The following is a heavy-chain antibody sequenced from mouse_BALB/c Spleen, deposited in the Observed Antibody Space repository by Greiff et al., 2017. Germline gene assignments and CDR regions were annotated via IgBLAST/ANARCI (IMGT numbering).Heavy chain of an antibody. CDR2: ISSGGST. J-gene: IGHJ2*01. D-gene: IGHD4-1*01. V-gene: IGHV5-6-5*01. Sequence: EVKLVESGGGLVKPGGSLKLSCAASGFTFSSYAMSWVRQTPEKRLEWVASISSGGSTYYPDSVKDRFTISRDNARNILYLQMSSLRSEDTAMYYCARNWGFDYWGQGTTLTVSS. CDR1: GFTFSSYA. CDR3: ARNWGFDY.